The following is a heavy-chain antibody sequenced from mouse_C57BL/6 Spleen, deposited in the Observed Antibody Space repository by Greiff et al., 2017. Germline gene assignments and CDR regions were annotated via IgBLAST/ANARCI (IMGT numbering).Heavy chain of an antibody. J-gene: IGHJ3*01. V-gene: IGHV1-69*01. CDR1: GYTFTSYW. CDR3: ASSSKTCNYDAWFAY. Sequence: QVQLQQPGAELVMPGASVKLSCKASGYTFTSYWMHWVKQRPGQGLEWIGEIDPSDSYPNYNQKFKGTSTLPVDQSSSTAYMQLSSLTSEDSTFYYCASSSKTCNYDAWFAYWGQGTLVTVSA. D-gene: IGHD2-1*01. CDR2: IDPSDSYP.